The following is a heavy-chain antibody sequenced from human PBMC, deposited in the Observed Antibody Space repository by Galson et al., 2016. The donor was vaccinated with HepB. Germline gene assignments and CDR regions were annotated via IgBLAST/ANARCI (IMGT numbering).Heavy chain of an antibody. CDR3: ARLGRDYGVPHRIDF. D-gene: IGHD4-17*01. CDR2: IYYSGYT. V-gene: IGHV4-59*02. CDR1: GDSVSPHY. Sequence: ETLSLTCTVSGDSVSPHYWSWIRQPPGKGLEWIAFIYYSGYTNYNPSLKSRVTMSVDTSKNQFSLRLTSVTAADTAIYYCARLGRDYGVPHRIDFWGQGTLVTVSS. J-gene: IGHJ4*02.